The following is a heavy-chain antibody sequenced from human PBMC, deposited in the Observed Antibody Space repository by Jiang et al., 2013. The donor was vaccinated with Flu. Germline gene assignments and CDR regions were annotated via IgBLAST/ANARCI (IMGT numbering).Heavy chain of an antibody. CDR1: GGSFSGYY. CDR2: INHSGST. Sequence: LLKPSETLSLTCAVYGGSFSGYYWSWIRQPPGKGLEWIGEINHSGSTNYNPSLKSRVTISVDTSKNQFSLKLSSVTAADTAVYYCARSYYYYYGMDVWGQGTTVT. CDR3: ARSYYYYYGMDV. V-gene: IGHV4-34*01. J-gene: IGHJ6*02.